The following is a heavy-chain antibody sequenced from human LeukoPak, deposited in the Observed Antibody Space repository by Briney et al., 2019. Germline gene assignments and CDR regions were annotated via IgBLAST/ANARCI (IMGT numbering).Heavy chain of an antibody. CDR2: INPNSGGT. CDR3: ARTDYYGSGSYYY. D-gene: IGHD3-10*01. V-gene: IGHV1-2*02. Sequence: GASVKVSCTASGYTFTGYYMHWVRQAPGQGLEWMGWINPNSGGTNYAQKFQGRVTMTRGTSISTAYMELSRLRSDDTAVYYCARTDYYGSGSYYYWGQGTLVTVSS. J-gene: IGHJ4*02. CDR1: GYTFTGYY.